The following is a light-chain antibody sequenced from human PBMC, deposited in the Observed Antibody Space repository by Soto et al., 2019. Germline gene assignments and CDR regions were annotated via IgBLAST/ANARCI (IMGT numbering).Light chain of an antibody. CDR1: TGAVTSGHY. CDR3: LLFYSGARI. CDR2: DPT. Sequence: QAVVTQDPSLTVSPGGTVTLTCGSSTGAVTSGHYPYWFQQKPGQAPRTLIYDPTKTHSWTPARVSGSFLGGKAALTLSGAQPEDEADYYCLLFYSGARIFGRGTKLTVL. J-gene: IGLJ2*01. V-gene: IGLV7-46*01.